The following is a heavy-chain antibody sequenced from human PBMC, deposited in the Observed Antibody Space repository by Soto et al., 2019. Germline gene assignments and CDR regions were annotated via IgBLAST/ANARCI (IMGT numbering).Heavy chain of an antibody. CDR3: ARGTTVGY. CDR2: ISYDGSNK. D-gene: IGHD4-17*01. J-gene: IGHJ4*02. V-gene: IGHV3-30-3*01. CDR1: GFTFSSYA. Sequence: QVQLVESGGGVVQPGRSLRLSCAASGFTFSSYAMHWVRQAPGKGLEWVAVISYDGSNKYYADSVKGRFTISRDNSKNTLYLQMNSLRAEDTAVYYCARGTTVGYWGQGTLVTVSS.